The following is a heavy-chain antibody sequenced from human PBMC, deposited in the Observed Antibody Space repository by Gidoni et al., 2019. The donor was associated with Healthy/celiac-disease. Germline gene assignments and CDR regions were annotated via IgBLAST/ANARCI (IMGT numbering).Heavy chain of an antibody. CDR1: GVTFSSYA. CDR3: ARGYYDSSGYYPYYFDY. J-gene: IGHJ4*02. CDR2: IIPIFGTA. V-gene: IGHV1-69*01. D-gene: IGHD3-22*01. Sequence: QVQLVQSGAEVKKPGSSVKVSCKASGVTFSSYAISWVRQAPGQGLEWMGGIIPIFGTANYAQKFQGRVTITADESTSTAYMELSSLRSEDTAVYYCARGYYDSSGYYPYYFDYWGQGTLVTVSS.